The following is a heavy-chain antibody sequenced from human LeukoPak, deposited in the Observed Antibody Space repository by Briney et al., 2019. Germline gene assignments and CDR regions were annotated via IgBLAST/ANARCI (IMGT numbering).Heavy chain of an antibody. CDR2: IYYSGST. CDR3: ARQGAVTDFDY. V-gene: IGHV4-59*08. J-gene: IGHJ4*02. D-gene: IGHD2-21*02. CDR1: GASISNYY. Sequence: RPSETLSLTCTVSGASISNYYWSWIRQPPGKGLEWIGYIYYSGSTNYNPSLKSRVTISVDTSKNQFSLKLSSLTAADTAVYYCARQGAVTDFDYWGQGTLVPVSS.